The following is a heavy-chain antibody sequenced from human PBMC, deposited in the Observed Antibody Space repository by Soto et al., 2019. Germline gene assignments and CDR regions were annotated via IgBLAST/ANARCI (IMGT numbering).Heavy chain of an antibody. CDR2: ISGSGGST. CDR3: AKDIDYGGNPVGEDYYYGMYV. J-gene: IGHJ6*02. V-gene: IGHV3-23*01. Sequence: GGSLRLSCAASGFTFSSYAMSWVRQAPGEGLEWVSAISGSGGSTYYADSVKGRFTISRDNSKNTLYLQMNSLRAEDTAVYYCAKDIDYGGNPVGEDYYYGMYVWGQGSTVTVSS. CDR1: GFTFSSYA. D-gene: IGHD4-17*01.